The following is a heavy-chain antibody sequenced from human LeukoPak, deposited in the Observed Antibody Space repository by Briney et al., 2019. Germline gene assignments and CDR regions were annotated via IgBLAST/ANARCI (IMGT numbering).Heavy chain of an antibody. V-gene: IGHV1-18*01. J-gene: IGHJ4*02. CDR3: ARDKEVVGATDFDC. D-gene: IGHD1-26*01. Sequence: EASVKVSCKASGYTFTSYGISWVRQAPGQGLEWMGWISAYNGNTNYAQKLQGRVTMTTDTSTSTAYMELRSLRSDDTAVYYCARDKEVVGATDFDCWGQGTLVTVSS. CDR2: ISAYNGNT. CDR1: GYTFTSYG.